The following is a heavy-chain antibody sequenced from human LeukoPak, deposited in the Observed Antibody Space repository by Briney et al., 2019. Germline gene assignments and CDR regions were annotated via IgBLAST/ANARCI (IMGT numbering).Heavy chain of an antibody. CDR2: LHPEDGEA. CDR1: RYTLTELS. V-gene: IGHV1-24*01. J-gene: IGHJ3*02. Sequence: ASVKVSCKVSRYTLTELSMHWVRQAPGKGLEWMGGLHPEDGEAIYAQTLQGRVTMTEDTSTDTAYMKLSSLRSEDTAVYYCATRNFGDYGAFDIWGQGTMVTVSS. D-gene: IGHD4-17*01. CDR3: ATRNFGDYGAFDI.